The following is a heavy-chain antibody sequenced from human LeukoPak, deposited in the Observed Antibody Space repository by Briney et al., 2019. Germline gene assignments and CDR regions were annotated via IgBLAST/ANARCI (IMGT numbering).Heavy chain of an antibody. V-gene: IGHV4-31*03. CDR1: GGSISSSSYY. CDR2: IYYSGST. J-gene: IGHJ6*02. D-gene: IGHD3-9*01. CDR3: ATSLRYPFMDV. Sequence: SETLSLTCTVSGGSISSSSYYWGWIRQPPGKGLEWIGYIYYSGSTYYNPSLKSRVTISVDTSKNQFSLKLSSVTAADTAVYYCATSLRYPFMDVWGQGTTVTVSS.